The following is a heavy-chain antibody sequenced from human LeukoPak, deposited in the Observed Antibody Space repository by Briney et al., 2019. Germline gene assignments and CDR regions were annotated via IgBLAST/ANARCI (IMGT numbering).Heavy chain of an antibody. CDR3: ARQQWLDGAYYFDY. Sequence: GGSLRLSCAASGFTFSTYTMNRVRLAPGKGLEWVSSISTSSSYIYYADSVKGRFTVSRDNAKKSLFLQMNSLRDEDTAVYYCARQQWLDGAYYFDYWGQGTLVTVSS. CDR2: ISTSSSYI. CDR1: GFTFSTYT. J-gene: IGHJ4*02. V-gene: IGHV3-21*01. D-gene: IGHD6-19*01.